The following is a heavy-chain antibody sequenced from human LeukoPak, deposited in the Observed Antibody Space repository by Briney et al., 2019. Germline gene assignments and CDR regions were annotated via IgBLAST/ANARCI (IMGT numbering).Heavy chain of an antibody. V-gene: IGHV1-18*01. D-gene: IGHD6-13*01. CDR1: GYTFTSYG. CDR2: ISAYNGNT. J-gene: IGHJ5*02. Sequence: ASVKVSCXASGYTFTSYGISWVRQAPGQGLEWMGWISAYNGNTKYAQKLQGRVTMTTDTSTSTAYMELRSLRSDDTAVYYCARSTGSSWSRGGWFDPWGQGTLVTVSS. CDR3: ARSTGSSWSRGGWFDP.